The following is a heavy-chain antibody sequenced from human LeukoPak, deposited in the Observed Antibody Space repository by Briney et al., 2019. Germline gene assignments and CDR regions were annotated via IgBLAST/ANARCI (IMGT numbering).Heavy chain of an antibody. CDR2: ISAYNGNT. V-gene: IGHV1-18*01. CDR1: GYTYTSYG. D-gene: IGHD2-2*01. J-gene: IGHJ4*02. CDR3: ARARGYCSSTSCYPFDY. Sequence: ASVKVSCKASGYTYTSYGISWVRQAPGQGLEWMGWISAYNGNTNYAQKLQGRVTMTTDTSTSTAYMELRSLRSDDTAVYYCARARGYCSSTSCYPFDYWGQGTLVTVSS.